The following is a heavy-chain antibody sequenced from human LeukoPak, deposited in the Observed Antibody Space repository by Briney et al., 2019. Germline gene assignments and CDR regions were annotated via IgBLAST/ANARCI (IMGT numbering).Heavy chain of an antibody. V-gene: IGHV3-23*01. CDR3: ARRRPYSSSFGAFDI. D-gene: IGHD6-13*01. Sequence: GGSLRLSCAASGFTLSNFAMTWVRQAPGQGLEWVSSITGSGALTYYADSVKGRFTISKDNAMDTLFLQMNSLRAEDTAVYYCARRRPYSSSFGAFDIWGQGTMVTVSS. J-gene: IGHJ3*02. CDR2: ITGSGALT. CDR1: GFTLSNFA.